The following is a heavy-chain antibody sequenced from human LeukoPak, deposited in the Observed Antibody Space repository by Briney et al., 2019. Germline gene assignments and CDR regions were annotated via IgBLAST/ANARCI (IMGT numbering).Heavy chain of an antibody. Sequence: SETLSLTCTVSGGSISSGGYYWSWIRQHPGKGLEWIGYIYYSGSTYYNPSLKSRVTISVDTSKNQFSLKLSSVAAADTAVYYCARDDYGDYGGKNWFDSWGQGTLVTVSS. D-gene: IGHD4-17*01. CDR1: GGSISSGGYY. CDR2: IYYSGST. V-gene: IGHV4-31*03. J-gene: IGHJ5*01. CDR3: ARDDYGDYGGKNWFDS.